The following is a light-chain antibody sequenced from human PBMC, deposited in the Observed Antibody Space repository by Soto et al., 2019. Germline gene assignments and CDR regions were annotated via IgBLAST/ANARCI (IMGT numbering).Light chain of an antibody. CDR2: DVS. CDR3: SSYTRTSTLNV. Sequence: QSALTQPASVSGSPGQVITISCPGTSSDIGGYNYFSWYQQLPGKIPKLIIYDVSNRPSGVSDRFSGSKSGNAASLTISGLQAEDDADYYCSSYTRTSTLNVFGTGTKLTV. CDR1: SSDIGGYNY. J-gene: IGLJ1*01. V-gene: IGLV2-14*03.